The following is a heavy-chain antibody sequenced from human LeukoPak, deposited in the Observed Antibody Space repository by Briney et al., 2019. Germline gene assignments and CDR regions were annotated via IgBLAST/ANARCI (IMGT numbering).Heavy chain of an antibody. V-gene: IGHV3-72*01. J-gene: IGHJ6*02. CDR3: SRAGTAPGPQNHYGMDV. CDR1: GFAFSDHY. D-gene: IGHD2-21*02. Sequence: GGSLRLSCVASGFAFSDHYMDWVRQGPGKGLEWVGRIRNKANSYTTEYAVTVQGRFTISRDDSKNSLYLQMNSLKTEDTAVYYCSRAGTAPGPQNHYGMDVWGQGTTVTVSS. CDR2: IRNKANSYTT.